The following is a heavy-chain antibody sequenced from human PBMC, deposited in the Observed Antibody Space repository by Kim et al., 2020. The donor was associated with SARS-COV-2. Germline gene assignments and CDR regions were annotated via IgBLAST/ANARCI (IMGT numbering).Heavy chain of an antibody. Sequence: SGPTLVKPTQTLTLTCTFSGFSLSTSGVGVGWIRQPPGKALEWLALIYWDDDKRYSPSLKSRLTITKDTSKNQVVLTMTNMDPVDTATYYCAHTSYDYVWGSYRPFDYWGQGTLVTVSS. V-gene: IGHV2-5*02. CDR2: IYWDDDK. J-gene: IGHJ4*02. CDR3: AHTSYDYVWGSYRPFDY. D-gene: IGHD3-16*02. CDR1: GFSLSTSGVG.